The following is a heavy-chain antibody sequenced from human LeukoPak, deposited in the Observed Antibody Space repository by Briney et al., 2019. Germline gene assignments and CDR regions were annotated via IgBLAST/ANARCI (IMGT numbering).Heavy chain of an antibody. CDR3: ARETPRRGETRDGYR. J-gene: IGHJ4*02. D-gene: IGHD5-24*01. V-gene: IGHV3-7*01. CDR1: GFIFKKYW. CDR2: IKEDGSET. Sequence: LPGGSLRLSCAASGFIFKKYWMNWVRQVPGKGLECLANIKEDGSETYYADSVKGRFTISRDNPKNLLFLQINSLRVEDTAVYYCARETPRRGETRDGYRWGQGAVVTVSS.